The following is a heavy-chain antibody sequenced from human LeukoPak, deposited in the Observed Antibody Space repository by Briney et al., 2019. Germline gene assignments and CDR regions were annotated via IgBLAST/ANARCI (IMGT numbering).Heavy chain of an antibody. CDR1: GFSFSTYW. CDR2: IKQDGSEN. D-gene: IGHD6-13*01. V-gene: IGHV3-7*01. Sequence: GGSLRLSCAASGFSFSTYWMTWVRQPPGKGLEWVANIKQDGSENYYVDSARGRFTISRDNAKNSLYLQMNSLTAEDTAVYYCATDLGSSRPNFWGQGILVTVSS. CDR3: ATDLGSSRPNF. J-gene: IGHJ4*02.